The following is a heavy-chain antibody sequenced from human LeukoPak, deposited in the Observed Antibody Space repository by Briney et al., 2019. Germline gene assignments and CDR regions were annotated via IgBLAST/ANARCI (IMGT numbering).Heavy chain of an antibody. CDR1: GHTFTGYY. J-gene: IGHJ4*02. CDR2: INPNSGGT. V-gene: IGHV1-2*02. D-gene: IGHD3-22*01. CDR3: ARWPASGYYDSRAKYYFDY. Sequence: ASVRVSCKASGHTFTGYYMHWVRQAPGQGREWKGWINPNSGGTNYAQKFQGRATMTRDTSISTAYMELSRLRSDDTAVYYCARWPASGYYDSRAKYYFDYWGQGTLVTVSS.